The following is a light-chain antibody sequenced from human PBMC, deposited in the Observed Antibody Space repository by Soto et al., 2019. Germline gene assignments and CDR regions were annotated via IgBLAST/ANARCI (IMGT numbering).Light chain of an antibody. V-gene: IGKV3-20*01. J-gene: IGKJ1*01. CDR3: QQYGDSPWT. Sequence: EIVLTQSPGTLSLSPGERATLSCRASQSVGSTYLAWYQQKPGQAPRLLIYDASSRATGIPDRFSGSGSGTDFTLTISRLDPEDFAVYYCQQYGDSPWTVGQATKVEIK. CDR2: DAS. CDR1: QSVGSTY.